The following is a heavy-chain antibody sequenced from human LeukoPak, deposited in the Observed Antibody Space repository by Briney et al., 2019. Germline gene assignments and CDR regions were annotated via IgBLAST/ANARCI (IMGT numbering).Heavy chain of an antibody. CDR1: GGSISSGDYY. V-gene: IGHV4-30-4*01. Sequence: PSETLSLTCTVSGGSISSGDYYWSWIRQPPGKGLEWIGYIYYSGSTYYNPSLKSRVTISVDTSKNQFSLKLSSETAADTAVYYCARDPPYYGMDVWGQGTTVTVSS. J-gene: IGHJ6*02. CDR3: ARDPPYYGMDV. CDR2: IYYSGST.